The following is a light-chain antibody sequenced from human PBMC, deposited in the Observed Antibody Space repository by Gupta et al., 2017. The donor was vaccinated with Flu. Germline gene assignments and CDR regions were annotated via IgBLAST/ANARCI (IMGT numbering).Light chain of an antibody. Sequence: SALTQPPSAPRPPGQSATTPSPGTSSSVGAYDYVSWYQQHPGKAPKLMIYAVTKRPSGVPDRFSGSKSANTASLTVSGLQAEDEADYYCSSYVGGDKLVFGGGTKLTV. J-gene: IGLJ2*01. CDR3: SSYVGGDKLV. CDR1: SSSVGAYDY. V-gene: IGLV2-8*01. CDR2: AVT.